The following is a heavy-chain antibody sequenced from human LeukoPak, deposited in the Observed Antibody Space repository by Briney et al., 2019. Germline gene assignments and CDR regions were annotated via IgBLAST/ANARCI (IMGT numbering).Heavy chain of an antibody. CDR2: IYYSGST. J-gene: IGHJ4*02. V-gene: IGHV4-59*01. CDR1: GGSLSSYY. D-gene: IGHD5-24*01. Sequence: PSETLSLTCTVSGGSLSSYYWSWLRQPPGKGLEWIGYIYYSGSTNYNPSLKSRVTISVDTSKNQFSLKLSSVTAADTAVYYCASSRDGYSKVFDYWGQGTLVTVSS. CDR3: ASSRDGYSKVFDY.